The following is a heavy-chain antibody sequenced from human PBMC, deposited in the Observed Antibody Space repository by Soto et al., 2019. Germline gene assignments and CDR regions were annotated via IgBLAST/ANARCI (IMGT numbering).Heavy chain of an antibody. V-gene: IGHV1-58*01. D-gene: IGHD3-9*01. Sequence: GASVKVSCKASGFTFTSSAVQWVRQARGQRLEWIGWIVVGSGNTNYAQKFQERVTITRDMSTSTAYMELSSLRSEDTAVYYCAAIYDILTGYYNSTDYWGQGTLVTAPQ. CDR3: AAIYDILTGYYNSTDY. CDR2: IVVGSGNT. J-gene: IGHJ4*02. CDR1: GFTFTSSA.